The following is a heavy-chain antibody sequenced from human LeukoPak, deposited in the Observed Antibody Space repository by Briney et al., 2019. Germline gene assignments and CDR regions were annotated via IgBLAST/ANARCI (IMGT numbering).Heavy chain of an antibody. CDR3: ARDMTYSSSRFDM. CDR1: GYTFTSYG. Sequence: ASVKVPCKASGYTFTSYGISWVRQAPGQGLEWMGWISAYNGNTNYAQKLQGRVTMTWDTSTSTVYMELSSLGSEDTAVYYCARDMTYSSSRFDMWGQGTMVTVSS. J-gene: IGHJ3*02. CDR2: ISAYNGNT. D-gene: IGHD6-6*01. V-gene: IGHV1-18*01.